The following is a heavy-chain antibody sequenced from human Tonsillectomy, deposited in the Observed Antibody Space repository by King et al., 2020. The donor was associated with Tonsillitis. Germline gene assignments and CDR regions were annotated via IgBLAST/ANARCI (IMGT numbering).Heavy chain of an antibody. CDR1: GFTFDDYA. Sequence: VQLVESGGGLVQPGRSLRLSCAASGFTFDDYAMHLVRQAPGKGLEWVSGISWNSGSIGYADSVKGRFTISRDNAQNSLYLQMNSLRDEDTALYYCAKDHTLLVRSYIDYWGQGTLVTVSS. V-gene: IGHV3-9*01. CDR3: AKDHTLLVRSYIDY. J-gene: IGHJ4*02. CDR2: ISWNSGSI. D-gene: IGHD2-2*01.